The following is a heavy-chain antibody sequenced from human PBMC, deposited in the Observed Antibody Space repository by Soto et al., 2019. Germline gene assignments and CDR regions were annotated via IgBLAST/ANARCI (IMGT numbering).Heavy chain of an antibody. CDR1: GFTFSSYG. CDR2: ISYDGSNK. J-gene: IGHJ4*02. D-gene: IGHD1-26*01. V-gene: IGHV3-30*18. CDR3: AKDPSESGSYFMYYFDY. Sequence: GGSLRLSCAASGFTFSSYGMHWVRQAPGKGLEWVAVISYDGSNKYYADSVKGRFTISRDNSKNTLYLQMNSLRAEDTAVYYCAKDPSESGSYFMYYFDYWGQGTLVTVSS.